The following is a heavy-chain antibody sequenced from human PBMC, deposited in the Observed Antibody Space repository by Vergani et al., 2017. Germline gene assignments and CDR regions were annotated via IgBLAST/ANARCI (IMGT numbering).Heavy chain of an antibody. J-gene: IGHJ3*02. CDR1: GYSFTSYW. CDR2: IYPGDSDT. Sequence: EVQLVQSGAEVKKPGESLKISCKGSGYSFTSYWIGWVRQMPGKGLEWMGIIYPGDSDTRYSPSFQGQVTISADKSISTAYLQWSSLKASDTAMYYCARLLGDCSGGSCYPPANAFDIWGQGTMVTVSS. V-gene: IGHV5-51*01. D-gene: IGHD2-15*01. CDR3: ARLLGDCSGGSCYPPANAFDI.